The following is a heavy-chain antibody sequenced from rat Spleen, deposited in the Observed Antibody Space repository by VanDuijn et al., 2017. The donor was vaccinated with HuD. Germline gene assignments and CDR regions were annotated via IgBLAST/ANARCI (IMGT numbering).Heavy chain of an antibody. CDR3: AKGNGGYSPFDY. J-gene: IGHJ2*01. Sequence: EVQLVESGGGLVQPGRSLKLSCAVSGFTFSSFVMAWVRQAPKKGLEWVASITSGGSNTYYPDSVKGRFTISRDNAKSTLYLQMDSLRSEDTATYYCAKGNGGYSPFDYWGQGVMVTVSS. CDR1: GFTFSSFV. D-gene: IGHD1-11*01. V-gene: IGHV5-25*01. CDR2: ITSGGSNT.